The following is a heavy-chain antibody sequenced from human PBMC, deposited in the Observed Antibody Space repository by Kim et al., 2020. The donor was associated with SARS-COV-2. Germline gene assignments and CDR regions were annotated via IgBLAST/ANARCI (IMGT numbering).Heavy chain of an antibody. CDR2: INPSGGST. CDR3: ARDGQYYDFWSGRFDY. V-gene: IGHV1-46*01. CDR1: GYTFTSYY. J-gene: IGHJ4*02. Sequence: ASVKVSCKASGYTFTSYYMHWVRQAPGQGLEWMGIINPSGGSTSYAQKFQGRVTMTRDTSTSTVYMELSSLRSEDTAVYYCARDGQYYDFWSGRFDYWGQGTLVTVSS. D-gene: IGHD3-3*01.